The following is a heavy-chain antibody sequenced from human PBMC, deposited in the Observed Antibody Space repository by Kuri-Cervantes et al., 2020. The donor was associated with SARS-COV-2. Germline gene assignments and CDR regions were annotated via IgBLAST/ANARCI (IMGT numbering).Heavy chain of an antibody. CDR1: GFTFTSHA. D-gene: IGHD3-3*01. CDR3: ARASFAFWSGYYTGYYYDY. CDR2: ISYDGSNK. J-gene: IGHJ4*02. V-gene: IGHV3-30*03. Sequence: GGSLRLSCAVSGFTFTSHAMHWVRQAPGKGLEWVALISYDGSNKFYADSVKGRFTISRDNSKNTLYLQMDSLRAEDTAIYYCARASFAFWSGYYTGYYYDYWGQGTLVTVSS.